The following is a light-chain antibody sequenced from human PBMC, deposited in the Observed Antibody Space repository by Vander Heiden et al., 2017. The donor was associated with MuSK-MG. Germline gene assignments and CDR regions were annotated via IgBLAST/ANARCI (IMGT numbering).Light chain of an antibody. Sequence: QSALTQPASVSGSPGQSITISCTGTSSDVGRYNLVSWYQQHPGTAPKLILSEVTKRPSGVSDRFSGSKFGNTASLTISGLQDEDEATYYCCSYAGSGTYVFGTATKVIVL. CDR2: EVT. CDR1: SSDVGRYNL. V-gene: IGLV2-23*02. CDR3: CSYAGSGTYV. J-gene: IGLJ1*01.